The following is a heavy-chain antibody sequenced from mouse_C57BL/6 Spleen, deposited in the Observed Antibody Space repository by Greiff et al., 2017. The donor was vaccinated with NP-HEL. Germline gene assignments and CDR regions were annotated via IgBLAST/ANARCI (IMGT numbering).Heavy chain of an antibody. V-gene: IGHV1-26*01. Sequence: VQLQQSGPELVKPGASVKISCKASGYTFTDYYMNWVKQSHGKSLEWIGDINPNNGGTSYNQKFKGKATLTVDKSSSTAYMELRSLTSEDSAVYYCALYYDYDAWFAYWGQGTLVTVSA. CDR1: GYTFTDYY. J-gene: IGHJ3*01. CDR3: ALYYDYDAWFAY. D-gene: IGHD2-4*01. CDR2: INPNNGGT.